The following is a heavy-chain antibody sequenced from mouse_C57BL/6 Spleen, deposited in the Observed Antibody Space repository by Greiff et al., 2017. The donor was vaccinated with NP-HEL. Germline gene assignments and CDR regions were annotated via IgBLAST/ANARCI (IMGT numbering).Heavy chain of an antibody. CDR1: GFNFSDYG. CDR3: ARTLPVYYAMDY. V-gene: IGHV5-17*01. J-gene: IGHJ4*01. CDR2: ISSGSSTI. Sequence: EVHLVESGGGLVKPGGSLKLSCAASGFNFSDYGMHWVRQAPEKGLEWVAYISSGSSTIYYADTVKGRFTISRDNAKNTLFLQMTSLRSEDTAMYYCARTLPVYYAMDYWGQGTSVTVSS. D-gene: IGHD2-10*01.